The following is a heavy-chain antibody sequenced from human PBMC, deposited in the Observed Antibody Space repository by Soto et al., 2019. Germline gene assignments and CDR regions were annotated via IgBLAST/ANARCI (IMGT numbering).Heavy chain of an antibody. CDR2: INHSGST. J-gene: IGHJ6*02. Sequence: SETLSLTCAVYGGSFSGYYWSWIRQPPGKGLEWIGEINHSGSTNYNPSLKSRVTISVDTSKNQFSLKLSSVTAADTAVYYCARGGVKRYYYYYGRDVWGQGTTVTVSS. D-gene: IGHD3-16*01. CDR1: GGSFSGYY. V-gene: IGHV4-34*01. CDR3: ARGGVKRYYYYYGRDV.